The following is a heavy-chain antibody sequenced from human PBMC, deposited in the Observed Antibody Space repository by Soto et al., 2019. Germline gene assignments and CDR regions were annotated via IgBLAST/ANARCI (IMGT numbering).Heavy chain of an antibody. Sequence: QVQLQESGPGLVKPSQTLSLTCTVSGGSISSGGYYWSWIRQHPGKGLEWIGHIYYSGSTYYNPSLKSRVTISVDTSKNQFSLKLSSVTAADTAVYYCARDKFGYYYGMDVWGQGTTVTVSS. CDR3: ARDKFGYYYGMDV. CDR2: IYYSGST. D-gene: IGHD3-10*01. V-gene: IGHV4-31*03. CDR1: GGSISSGGYY. J-gene: IGHJ6*02.